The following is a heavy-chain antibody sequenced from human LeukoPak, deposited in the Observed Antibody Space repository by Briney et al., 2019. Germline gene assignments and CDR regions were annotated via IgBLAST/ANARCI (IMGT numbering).Heavy chain of an antibody. CDR3: AREVYYYGSGIPNSFDY. Sequence: SETLSLTCTVSGGSISSYYWSWIRQPAGKVLEWIGRIYTSGSTNYNPPLKSRVTMSVDTSKNQFSLKLSSVTAADTAVYYCAREVYYYGSGIPNSFDYWGQGTLVTVSS. CDR2: IYTSGST. J-gene: IGHJ4*02. CDR1: GGSISSYY. V-gene: IGHV4-4*07. D-gene: IGHD3-10*01.